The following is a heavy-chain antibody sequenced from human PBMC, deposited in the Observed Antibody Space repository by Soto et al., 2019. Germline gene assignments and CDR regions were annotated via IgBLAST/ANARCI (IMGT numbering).Heavy chain of an antibody. D-gene: IGHD2-21*02. Sequence: GASVKVSCKASGYTFTSYGISWVRQAPGQRLEWMGWINTGNANTKYSQKFQGRVTITRDTSATTAYMELSSLRFEDTAVYYCARSDLHGLFAYCGRGSLVTVSS. CDR3: ARSDLHGLFAY. J-gene: IGHJ4*02. CDR2: INTGNANT. V-gene: IGHV1-3*04. CDR1: GYTFTSYG.